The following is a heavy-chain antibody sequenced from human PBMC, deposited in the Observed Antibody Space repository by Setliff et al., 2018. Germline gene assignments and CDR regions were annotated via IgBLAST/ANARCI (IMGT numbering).Heavy chain of an antibody. CDR2: INPDGSIT. Sequence: PGESLKISCAASGFTFSRYWMYWVRQVPGKGLVWVSRINPDGSITNYADSVRGRFTISIDNAKNTLYLQMNSLRAEDTAVYFCASIDWGENFYNTDVWGKGTTVTVSS. D-gene: IGHD7-27*01. CDR3: ASIDWGENFYNTDV. V-gene: IGHV3-74*01. CDR1: GFTFSRYW. J-gene: IGHJ6*03.